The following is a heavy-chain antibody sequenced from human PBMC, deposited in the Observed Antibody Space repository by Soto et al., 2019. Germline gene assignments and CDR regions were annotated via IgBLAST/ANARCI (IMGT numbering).Heavy chain of an antibody. J-gene: IGHJ4*02. V-gene: IGHV1-3*01. CDR3: ARDSGIVGPSGQLDH. D-gene: IGHD1-26*01. CDR2: VNGGNGNT. Sequence: ASVKVSCKASGYTFTTHVMHWVRQAPGQRLEWMGWVNGGNGNTKYSQKFQGRVTISRDSSATTAYMELSRLTSEDKAVYYCARDSGIVGPSGQLDHWGQGPLVTVPS. CDR1: GYTFTTHV.